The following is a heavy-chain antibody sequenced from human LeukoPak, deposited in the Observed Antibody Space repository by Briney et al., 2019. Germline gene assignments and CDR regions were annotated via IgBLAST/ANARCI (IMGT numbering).Heavy chain of an antibody. Sequence: SETLSLTCTVSGGSISSSSYYWGWIRQPPGKGLEWIGSIYYSGSTYYNPSLKSRVTISVDTSKNQFSLKLSSVTAADTAVYYCARGLITMVRGVIIGPVDYWGQGTLVTVSS. D-gene: IGHD3-10*01. CDR3: ARGLITMVRGVIIGPVDY. CDR1: GGSISSSSYY. J-gene: IGHJ4*02. CDR2: IYYSGST. V-gene: IGHV4-39*07.